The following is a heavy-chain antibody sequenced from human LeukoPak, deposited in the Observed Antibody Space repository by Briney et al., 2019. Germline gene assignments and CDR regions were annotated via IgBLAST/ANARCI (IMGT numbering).Heavy chain of an antibody. Sequence: PGGSLRLSCVASGFSFNTYWMTWVRQAPGKGLEWVANIKRDGSEKYYVDSVKGRFSVSRDNANNSLYLQMDSLRVDDTGVYYCARDDIRSLEWWGQGTRVTVSS. D-gene: IGHD3-3*01. V-gene: IGHV3-7*01. CDR2: IKRDGSEK. J-gene: IGHJ4*02. CDR3: ARDDIRSLEW. CDR1: GFSFNTYW.